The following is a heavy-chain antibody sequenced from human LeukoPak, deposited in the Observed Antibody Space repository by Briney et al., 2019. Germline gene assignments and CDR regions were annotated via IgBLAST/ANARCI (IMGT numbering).Heavy chain of an antibody. V-gene: IGHV7-4-1*02. CDR3: AREWISRQPDYDYYYMDV. J-gene: IGHJ6*03. CDR1: GYTFTSYA. Sequence: GASVTVSCTASGYTFTSYAMYWVRQAPGQGLEWMGWINTNTGNRTYAQGFTGRFVFSLDTSVSTAYLQISSLKAEDTAVYYCAREWISRQPDYDYYYMDVWGKGTTVTVSS. CDR2: INTNTGNR. D-gene: IGHD2-2*03.